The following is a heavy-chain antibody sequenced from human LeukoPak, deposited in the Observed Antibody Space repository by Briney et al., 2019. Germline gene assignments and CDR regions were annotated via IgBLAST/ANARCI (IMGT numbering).Heavy chain of an antibody. Sequence: GGSLRLSCAASGFTFSSYAMSWVRQAPGKGLEWVSAISASGGTTYYADSVKGRFTISRDNSKNTLFVQMNSLRAEDTAVYYCAKDNMYYEMLTGYYHFDYWGQGTLVTVSS. V-gene: IGHV3-23*01. CDR3: AKDNMYYEMLTGYYHFDY. J-gene: IGHJ4*02. D-gene: IGHD3-9*01. CDR1: GFTFSSYA. CDR2: ISASGGTT.